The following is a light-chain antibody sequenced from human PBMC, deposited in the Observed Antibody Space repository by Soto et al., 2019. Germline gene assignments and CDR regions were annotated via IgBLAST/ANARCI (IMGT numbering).Light chain of an antibody. CDR2: AAS. Sequence: AIQMTQSPSSLSASVGDGVTITCRASQGIRNDLGWYQQKPGKAPKLLIYAASSLQSGVPSRFSGSGSGTEFTLTISGLLPEDFAAYHCQQLYTLPFTFGQGTRLEIK. J-gene: IGKJ5*01. CDR3: QQLYTLPFT. V-gene: IGKV1-6*01. CDR1: QGIRND.